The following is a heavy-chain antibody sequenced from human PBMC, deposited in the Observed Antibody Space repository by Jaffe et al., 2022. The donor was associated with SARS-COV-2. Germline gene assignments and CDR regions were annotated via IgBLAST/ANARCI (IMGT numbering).Heavy chain of an antibody. CDR3: ARDTYNYGLGLLDDSFDI. CDR1: GFTFSDYY. J-gene: IGHJ3*02. D-gene: IGHD3-10*01. V-gene: IGHV3-11*01. CDR2: ISNTDNTI. Sequence: LVESGGGLVKPGGSLRLSCAASGFTFSDYYMSWIRQAPGKGLEWVSYISNTDNTIYYADSVKGRFTISRDNAENSLYLQMNSLRAEDTAVYYCARDTYNYGLGLLDDSFDIWGQGTMVTVSS.